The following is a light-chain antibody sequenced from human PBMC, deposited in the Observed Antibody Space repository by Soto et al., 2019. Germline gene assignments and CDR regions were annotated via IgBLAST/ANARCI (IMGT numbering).Light chain of an antibody. J-gene: IGLJ3*02. CDR2: EVS. V-gene: IGLV2-14*01. CDR3: SSFTTSDTWV. CDR1: SSDVGAYNF. Sequence: QSALTQPASVSGSPGQSITISCTGASSDVGAYNFVSWYQQHPGKAPKLMIYEVSNRPSGVSNRFSGSKSGNTASLTISGLQTEDEADYYRSSFTTSDTWVFGGGTKLTVL.